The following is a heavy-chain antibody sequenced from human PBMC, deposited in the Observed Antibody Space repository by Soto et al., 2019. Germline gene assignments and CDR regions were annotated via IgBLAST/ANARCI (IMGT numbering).Heavy chain of an antibody. CDR1: GGSVTSSSYY. CDR3: ARDQGIAVAVFDY. V-gene: IGHV4-61*01. CDR2: IYYSGST. D-gene: IGHD6-19*01. Sequence: PSETLSLTCTVSGGSVTSSSYYWSWIRQPPGKGLEWTGYIYYSGSTNYNPSLKSRVTISVDTSKNQISLKLSSVTAADTAVYYCARDQGIAVAVFDYWGQGTLVTVSS. J-gene: IGHJ4*02.